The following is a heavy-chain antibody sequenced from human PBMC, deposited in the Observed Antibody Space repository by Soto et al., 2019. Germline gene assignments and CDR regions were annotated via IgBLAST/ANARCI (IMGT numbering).Heavy chain of an antibody. D-gene: IGHD3-22*01. V-gene: IGHV4-39*01. CDR3: ARLYYYDSSGYFDL. CDR1: GGSISSSSYY. Sequence: QLQLQESGPGLVKPSETLSLTCTVSGGSISSSSYYWGWIRQPPGKGLEWIGSIYYSGSTYYNPSLKSRVAISVDTSKNQFSLKLSSVTAADTAVYYCARLYYYDSSGYFDLWGRGTLVTVSS. J-gene: IGHJ2*01. CDR2: IYYSGST.